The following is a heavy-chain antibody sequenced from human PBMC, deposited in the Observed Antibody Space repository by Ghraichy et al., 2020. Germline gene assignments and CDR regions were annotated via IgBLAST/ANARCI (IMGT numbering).Heavy chain of an antibody. J-gene: IGHJ3*02. CDR1: GGSISSGGYY. Sequence: SETLSLTCTVSGGSISSGGYYWSWIRQHPGKGLVWIGYIYYSGSTYYNPSLKSRVTISVDTSKNQFSLKLSSVTAADTAVYYCAREDFSGRGGDAFDIWGKGTMVTVSS. CDR3: AREDFSGRGGDAFDI. V-gene: IGHV4-31*03. CDR2: IYYSGST. D-gene: IGHD3-10*01.